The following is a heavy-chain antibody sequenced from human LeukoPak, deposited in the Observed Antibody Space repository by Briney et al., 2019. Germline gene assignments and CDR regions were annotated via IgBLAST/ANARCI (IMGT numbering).Heavy chain of an antibody. Sequence: GGSLRLSCAASGFTFSSYSMNWVRQAPGKGLEWASSISSSSSYIYYADSVKGRFTISRDNAKNSLYLQMNSLRAEDTAVYYCARDSLHYYDSSGYPFDYWGQGTLVTVSS. CDR3: ARDSLHYYDSSGYPFDY. CDR2: ISSSSSYI. J-gene: IGHJ4*02. D-gene: IGHD3-22*01. CDR1: GFTFSSYS. V-gene: IGHV3-21*01.